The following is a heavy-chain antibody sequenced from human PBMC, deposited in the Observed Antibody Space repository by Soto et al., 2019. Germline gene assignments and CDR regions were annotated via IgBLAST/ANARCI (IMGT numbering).Heavy chain of an antibody. CDR1: GGSISSSSYY. CDR3: ASDTSIAARSLFDS. D-gene: IGHD6-6*01. V-gene: IGHV4-39*01. Sequence: QLQLQESAPGLVKPSETLSLTCTVSGGSISSSSYYWGWIRQPPGKGLEWIGSIYYSGSTYYNPSLKSRVTISVDTSKNEFSLKLSSVTAAGTAVYYCASDTSIAARSLFDSWGQGTLVTVSS. CDR2: IYYSGST. J-gene: IGHJ4*02.